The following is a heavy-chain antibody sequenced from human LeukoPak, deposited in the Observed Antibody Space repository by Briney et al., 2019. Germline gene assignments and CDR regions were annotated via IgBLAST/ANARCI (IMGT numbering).Heavy chain of an antibody. CDR3: ARQQLAPGDYYYYYGMDV. CDR1: GFTFSSYA. CDR2: ISYDGSNK. V-gene: IGHV3-30*04. Sequence: PGGSLRLSCAASGFTFSSYAMHRVRQAPGKGLEWVAVISYDGSNKYYADSVKGRFTISRDNSKNTLYLQMNSLRAEDTAVYYCARQQLAPGDYYYYYGMDVWGQGTTVTVSS. D-gene: IGHD6-13*01. J-gene: IGHJ6*02.